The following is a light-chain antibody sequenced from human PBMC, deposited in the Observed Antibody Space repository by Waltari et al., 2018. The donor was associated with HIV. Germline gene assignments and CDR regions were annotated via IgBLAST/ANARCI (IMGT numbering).Light chain of an antibody. CDR3: CSYAGSSRV. J-gene: IGLJ2*01. CDR1: SSDVGSYNL. Sequence: QSALSQPASVSGSPGQSITISCTGTSSDVGSYNLVSWYQQHPGKAPNLMIYEGSKRTTGVSNRFCGSKSGNTASLTISGLQAEDEADYYCCSYAGSSRVVGGGTKLTVL. CDR2: EGS. V-gene: IGLV2-23*01.